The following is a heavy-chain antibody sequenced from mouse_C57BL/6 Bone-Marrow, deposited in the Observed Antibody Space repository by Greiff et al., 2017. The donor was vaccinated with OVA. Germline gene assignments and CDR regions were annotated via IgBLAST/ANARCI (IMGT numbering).Heavy chain of an antibody. Sequence: EVMLVESGGGLVKPGGSLKLSCAASGFTFSSYTMSWVRQTPEKRLEWVATISGGGGNTYYPDSVKGRFTISRDNAKNTLYLQMSSLRSEDTALYYCARRGADYYGSSYKAWFAYWGQGTLVTVSA. J-gene: IGHJ3*01. CDR3: ARRGADYYGSSYKAWFAY. D-gene: IGHD1-1*01. CDR2: ISGGGGNT. V-gene: IGHV5-9*01. CDR1: GFTFSSYT.